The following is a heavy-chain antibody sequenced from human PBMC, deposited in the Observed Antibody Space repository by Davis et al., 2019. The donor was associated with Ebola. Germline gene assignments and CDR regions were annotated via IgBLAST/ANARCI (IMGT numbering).Heavy chain of an antibody. V-gene: IGHV3-15*07. D-gene: IGHD3-10*01. J-gene: IGHJ4*02. CDR2: IKNKADGETT. CDR1: GFTFSNAW. CDR3: TTAVLWFSPDY. Sequence: GESLKISCAASGFTFSNAWMNWVRQAPGKGLEWVGRIKNKADGETTDYAAPVKGRFTISRDDSKNTLYLQMNSLKTEDTAVYYCTTAVLWFSPDYWGQGTLVTVSS.